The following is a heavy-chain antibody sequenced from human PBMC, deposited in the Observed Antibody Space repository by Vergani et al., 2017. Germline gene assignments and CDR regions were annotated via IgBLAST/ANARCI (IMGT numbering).Heavy chain of an antibody. CDR3: ARLGYCSSTTCRQAFDI. CDR2: TRNKANSYTT. V-gene: IGHV3-72*01. Sequence: EVQLVESGGGLVQPGGSLRLSCAASGITFSDHYMDWVRQAPGKGLEWVGRTRNKANSYTTEYAASVKGRFTISRDDSKNSLYLQMYSLKIEDTAVYYCARLGYCSSTTCRQAFDIWGQGTMVTVSS. J-gene: IGHJ3*02. D-gene: IGHD2-2*01. CDR1: GITFSDHY.